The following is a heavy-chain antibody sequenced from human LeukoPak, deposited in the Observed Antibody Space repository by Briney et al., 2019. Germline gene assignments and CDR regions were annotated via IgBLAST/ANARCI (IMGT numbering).Heavy chain of an antibody. Sequence: PGGSLRLSCTASGFTFGDYVMSWVRQAPGKGLEWVGFIRSIAYGETTEYAASVKGRFTISRDDSKSIAFLQMNSLKTEDTAVYYCTRDAVGGDWGQGTLVTVSS. CDR2: IRSIAYGETT. V-gene: IGHV3-49*04. J-gene: IGHJ4*02. D-gene: IGHD4-23*01. CDR3: TRDAVGGD. CDR1: GFTFGDYV.